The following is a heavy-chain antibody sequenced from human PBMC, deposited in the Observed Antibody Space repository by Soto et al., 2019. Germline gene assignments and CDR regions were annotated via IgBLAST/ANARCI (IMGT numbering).Heavy chain of an antibody. V-gene: IGHV3-73*02. J-gene: IGHJ3*02. CDR1: GFSFSDSA. CDR3: TRHLVDI. Sequence: EVQLVESGGGLVQPGGSLKLSCAASGFSFSDSAMHWVRQAPGKGLEWVGRIRSKPNNYATTYAASVNGRFTISRDDSDNSAYRQMNSLKAEDTAVYYCTRHLVDIWGQGTMFTVSS. D-gene: IGHD1-26*01. CDR2: IRSKPNNYAT.